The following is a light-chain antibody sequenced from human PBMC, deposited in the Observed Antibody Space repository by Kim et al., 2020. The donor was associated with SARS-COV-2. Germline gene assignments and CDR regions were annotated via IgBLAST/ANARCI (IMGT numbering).Light chain of an antibody. CDR1: QSISSY. Sequence: DIQMTQSPSSLSASVGDRVTITCRASQSISSYLNWYQQKPGKAPKLLIYAASSLQGGVPSRFSGSGSGTDFTLTISSLQPEYFATYYCKQSYRTPYTFGRGTKLEI. CDR3: KQSYRTPYT. CDR2: AAS. J-gene: IGKJ2*01. V-gene: IGKV1-39*01.